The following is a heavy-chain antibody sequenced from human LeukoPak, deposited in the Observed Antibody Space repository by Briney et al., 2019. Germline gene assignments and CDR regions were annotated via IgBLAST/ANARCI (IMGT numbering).Heavy chain of an antibody. D-gene: IGHD3-9*01. Sequence: GGSLRLSCAASGFTFSNYWMHWVRHAPGKGLVWVSRINSDGSSTRYADSVKGRFTISRDNAKNTLYLQMNSLRAEDTAVYYCGRELDWLPTLDYWGQGTLVTVSS. J-gene: IGHJ4*02. V-gene: IGHV3-74*01. CDR2: INSDGSST. CDR1: GFTFSNYW. CDR3: GRELDWLPTLDY.